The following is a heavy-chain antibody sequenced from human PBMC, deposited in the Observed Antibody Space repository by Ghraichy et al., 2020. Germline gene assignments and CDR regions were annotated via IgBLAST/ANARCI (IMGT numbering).Heavy chain of an antibody. V-gene: IGHV3-48*02. CDR1: GFSFSTYS. D-gene: IGHD3-16*01. CDR2: ISTASSTI. CDR3: VHLYSYGFSVDY. J-gene: IGHJ4*02. Sequence: GGSLRLSCAASGFSFSTYSMNWVRQAPGGGLEWIAYISTASSTIFSAESVQGRFIISRDNGENTLYLQMNDLREEDTAIYYCVHLYSYGFSVDYWGQGTLVTVSS.